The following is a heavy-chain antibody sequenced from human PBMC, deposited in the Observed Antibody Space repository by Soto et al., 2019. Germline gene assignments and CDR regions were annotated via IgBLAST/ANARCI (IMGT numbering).Heavy chain of an antibody. Sequence: QVHLVQSGAEVKKPGASVKVSCKASGYTFTSYGITWVRQAPGQGLELMGWISAHNGNTDYAQKLQGRVIVTRDTSTSTAYMELRSLISDDTAVYYWARGRYGDYWGQGALVTVSS. V-gene: IGHV1-18*01. CDR2: ISAHNGNT. D-gene: IGHD1-1*01. CDR3: ARGRYGDY. CDR1: GYTFTSYG. J-gene: IGHJ4*02.